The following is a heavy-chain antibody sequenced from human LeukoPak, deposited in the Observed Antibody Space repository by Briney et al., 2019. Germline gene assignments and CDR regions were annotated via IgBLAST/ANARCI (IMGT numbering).Heavy chain of an antibody. V-gene: IGHV1-69*05. Sequence: ASVKVSCKASGGTFSSYAISWVRQAPGQGLEWMGGIIPIFGTANYAQTFQGRVTITTDESTSTAYMELSSLRSEDTAVYYCASRGYSYGFDYWGQGTLVTVS. D-gene: IGHD5-18*01. CDR3: ASRGYSYGFDY. CDR2: IIPIFGTA. J-gene: IGHJ4*02. CDR1: GGTFSSYA.